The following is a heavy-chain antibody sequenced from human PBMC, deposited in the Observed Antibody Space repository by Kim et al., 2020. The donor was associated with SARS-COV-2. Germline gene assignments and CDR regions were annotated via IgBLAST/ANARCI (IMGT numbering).Heavy chain of an antibody. CDR1: GFTFSSYD. CDR2: IGTAGDT. D-gene: IGHD6-19*01. Sequence: GGSLRLSCAASGFTFSSYDMHWVRQATGKGLEWVSAIGTAGDTYYPGSVKGRFTISRENAKNSLYLQMNSLRAGDTAVYYCARGRFRLQLFRQRSGWYYFDYWGQGTLVTVSS. V-gene: IGHV3-13*01. J-gene: IGHJ4*02. CDR3: ARGRFRLQLFRQRSGWYYFDY.